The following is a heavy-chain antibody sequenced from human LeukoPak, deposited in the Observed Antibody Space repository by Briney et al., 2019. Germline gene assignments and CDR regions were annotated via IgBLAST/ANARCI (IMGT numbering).Heavy chain of an antibody. CDR3: TRPFSQVTYYFDY. Sequence: LGGSLRLSCTASGFTFGDYAMSWFRQAPGKGLEWVGFIRSKAYGGTTEYAASVKGRFTISRDDSKSIAYLQMNSLKTEDTAVYYCTRPFSQVTYYFDYWGQGTLVTVSS. CDR1: GFTFGDYA. J-gene: IGHJ4*02. V-gene: IGHV3-49*03. D-gene: IGHD5-18*01. CDR2: IRSKAYGGTT.